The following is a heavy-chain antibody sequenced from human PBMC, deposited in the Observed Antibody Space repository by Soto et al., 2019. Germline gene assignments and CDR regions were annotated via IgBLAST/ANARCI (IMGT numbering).Heavy chain of an antibody. Sequence: GGSLRLSCAASGFTFSDSWMHWVRQAPGKGLEWVANINQDGSQAYYLGSVKGRFTISRDNAKNSVSLQMNSLRAEDTAVYHCARAIAAVGSYWGEGTLVTVS. CDR2: INQDGSQA. J-gene: IGHJ4*02. D-gene: IGHD6-13*01. CDR3: ARAIAAVGSY. V-gene: IGHV3-7*05. CDR1: GFTFSDSW.